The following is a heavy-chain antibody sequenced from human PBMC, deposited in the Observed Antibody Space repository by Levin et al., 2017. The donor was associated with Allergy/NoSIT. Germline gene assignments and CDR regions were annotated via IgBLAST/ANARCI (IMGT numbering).Heavy chain of an antibody. Sequence: SETLSLTCTVSGGSISSSSYYWGWIRQPPGKGLEWIGSIYYSGSTYYNPSLKSRVTISVDTSKNQFSLKLSSVTAADTAVYYCARQYNTGAFDIWGQGTMVTVSS. V-gene: IGHV4-39*01. CDR1: GGSISSSSYY. CDR3: ARQYNTGAFDI. CDR2: IYYSGST. J-gene: IGHJ3*02. D-gene: IGHD6-19*01.